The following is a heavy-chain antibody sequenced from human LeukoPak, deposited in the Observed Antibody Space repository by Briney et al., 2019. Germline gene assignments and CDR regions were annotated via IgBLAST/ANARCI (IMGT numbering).Heavy chain of an antibody. D-gene: IGHD6-19*01. CDR1: GFTFSNFG. J-gene: IGHJ4*02. CDR2: ISYDGTNE. CDR3: AKDFFRRQAVPNLIFQN. Sequence: PGRSLRLSCAASGFTFSNFGVRWVRQAPGKGLEWVAVISYDGTNEYYADSVRGRFTISRDNSNNTLFLQMDSLRAEDSATYYCAKDFFRRQAVPNLIFQNWGQGTLVTVSS. V-gene: IGHV3-30*18.